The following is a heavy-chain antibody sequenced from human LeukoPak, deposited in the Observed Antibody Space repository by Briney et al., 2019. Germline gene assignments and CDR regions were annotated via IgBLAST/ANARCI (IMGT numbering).Heavy chain of an antibody. CDR3: AKDRAVLLWFGESVSDY. CDR2: ISGSGGSA. CDR1: GFTFSSYA. D-gene: IGHD3-10*01. Sequence: PGGSLRLSCAASGFTFSSYAMSWVRQAPGKGLEWVSAISGSGGSAYYADSVKGRFTISRDNSKNTLYLQMNSLSAEDTAVYYCAKDRAVLLWFGESVSDYWGQGTLVTVSS. V-gene: IGHV3-23*01. J-gene: IGHJ4*02.